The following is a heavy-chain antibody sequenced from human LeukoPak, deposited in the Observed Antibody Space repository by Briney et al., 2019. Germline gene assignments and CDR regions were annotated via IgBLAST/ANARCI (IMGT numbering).Heavy chain of an antibody. CDR3: ANTGGLYDSSGCYYYSFDY. J-gene: IGHJ4*02. Sequence: GGSLRLSCAASGFTFSSYGMHWVRQAPGKGLEWVAFIRYDGSNKYYADSVKGRFTISRDNSKNTLYLQMNSLRAEDTAVYYCANTGGLYDSSGCYYYSFDYWGQGTLVTVSS. CDR2: IRYDGSNK. D-gene: IGHD3-22*01. V-gene: IGHV3-30*02. CDR1: GFTFSSYG.